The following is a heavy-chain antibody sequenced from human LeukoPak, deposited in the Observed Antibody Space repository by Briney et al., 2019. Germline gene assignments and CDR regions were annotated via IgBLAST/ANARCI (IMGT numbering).Heavy chain of an antibody. CDR1: GFTFSSYW. CDR3: AQDLAWGAFDH. J-gene: IGHJ4*02. Sequence: PGGSLRLSYAASGFTFSSYWMHCVRQAPGKGLVWVSRINSDGSSTSYADSVKGRFTISRDNAKNTLSLQMNSLRVEDTAVYYCAQDLAWGAFDHWGQGTLVTVSS. V-gene: IGHV3-74*01. CDR2: INSDGSST. D-gene: IGHD7-27*01.